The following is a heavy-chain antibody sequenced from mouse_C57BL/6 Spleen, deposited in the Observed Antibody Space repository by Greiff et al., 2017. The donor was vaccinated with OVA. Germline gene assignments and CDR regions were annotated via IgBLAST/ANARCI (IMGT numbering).Heavy chain of an antibody. CDR1: GYTFTSYW. V-gene: IGHV1-59*01. CDR3: ARLRLDY. CDR2: IDPSDSYT. Sequence: QVQLQQPGAELVRPGTSVKLSCKASGYTFTSYWMHWVKQRPGQGLEWIGVIDPSDSYTNYNQKFKGKATLTVDTSSSTAYMQLSSLTSEDSAVYYCARLRLDYWGQGTTLTVSS. D-gene: IGHD2-12*01. J-gene: IGHJ2*01.